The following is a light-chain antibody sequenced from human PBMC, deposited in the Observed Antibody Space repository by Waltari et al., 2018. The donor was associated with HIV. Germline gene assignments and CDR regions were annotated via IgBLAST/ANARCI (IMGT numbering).Light chain of an antibody. V-gene: IGLV3-19*01. Sequence: SSELTQDPSVSVALGQTVRITCTGDSLRRYLANWYKQKSGQPPVVVVFGRNHRHPGIPVRFSGSSSGNTATLTITVGQADDEADYYCHSRDSSGSHVVFGGGPKVTFL. J-gene: IGLJ2*01. CDR1: SLRRYL. CDR2: GRN. CDR3: HSRDSSGSHVV.